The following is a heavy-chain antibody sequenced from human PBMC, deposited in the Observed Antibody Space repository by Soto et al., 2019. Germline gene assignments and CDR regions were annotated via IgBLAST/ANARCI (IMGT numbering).Heavy chain of an antibody. CDR3: ARDEVPAANWLDP. CDR1: GYTFTNYC. J-gene: IGHJ5*02. Sequence: ASVKVSCKASGYTFTNYCITWVRQAPGQGLEWMGWISGYNGNTNYAQKFQGRVTMTTDTSTTTAYMELRSLRSDDTAVYYCARDEVPAANWLDPWGQGTLVTVSS. CDR2: ISGYNGNT. V-gene: IGHV1-18*01. D-gene: IGHD2-2*01.